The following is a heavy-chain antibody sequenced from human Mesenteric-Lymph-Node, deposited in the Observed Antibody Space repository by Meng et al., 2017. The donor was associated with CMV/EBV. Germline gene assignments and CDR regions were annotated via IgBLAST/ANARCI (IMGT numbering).Heavy chain of an antibody. CDR1: FSLSTSGVG. Sequence: FSLSTSGVGVGWIRQPPGKALEWLALIYWDDDKNYSASLKTRLTVTKDTSRNQVVLTMTNMDPVDTATYYCAHTYYYGSGSAPFDYWGQGILVTVSS. CDR2: IYWDDDK. J-gene: IGHJ4*02. V-gene: IGHV2-5*02. D-gene: IGHD3-10*01. CDR3: AHTYYYGSGSAPFDY.